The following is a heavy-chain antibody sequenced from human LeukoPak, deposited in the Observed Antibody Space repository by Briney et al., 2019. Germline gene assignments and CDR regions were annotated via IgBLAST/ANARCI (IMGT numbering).Heavy chain of an antibody. J-gene: IGHJ4*02. CDR2: INPKVGGT. CDR1: GYTFTGYY. V-gene: IGHV1-2*02. D-gene: IGHD5-12*01. CDR3: AGNIVVDGSDY. Sequence: APVRVSCKASGYTFTGYYMHWVRQAPGQGLEWMGWINPKVGGTNYAQKFQGRVTMTRDTSISTAYMELSRLGSDDTAVYFCAGNIVVDGSDYWGQGTLVTLSA.